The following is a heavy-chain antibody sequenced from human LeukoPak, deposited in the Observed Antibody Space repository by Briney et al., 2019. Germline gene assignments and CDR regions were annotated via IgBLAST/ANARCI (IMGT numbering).Heavy chain of an antibody. D-gene: IGHD1-26*01. Sequence: GGSLRLSCAASGFTFSSYAMSWVRQAPGKGLEWISAISGSGASTYYADSVKGRFTISRDKSKNTLYLQMNSLRAEDSAVYYCAKGNVVGATTFFDYWGQGTLVTVSS. CDR1: GFTFSSYA. CDR3: AKGNVVGATTFFDY. CDR2: ISGSGAST. V-gene: IGHV3-23*01. J-gene: IGHJ4*02.